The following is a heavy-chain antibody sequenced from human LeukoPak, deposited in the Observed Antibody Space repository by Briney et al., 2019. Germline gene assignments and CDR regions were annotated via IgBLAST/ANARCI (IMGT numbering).Heavy chain of an antibody. D-gene: IGHD3-10*01. Sequence: PGGSLRLSCAASGFTFSSYSMNWVRQAPGKGLEWVSSISSSSSYIYYADSVKGRFTTSRDNAKNSLYLQMNSLRAEDTAVYYCARSRLWFGELSDYWGQGTLVTVSS. CDR1: GFTFSSYS. CDR2: ISSSSSYI. J-gene: IGHJ4*02. CDR3: ARSRLWFGELSDY. V-gene: IGHV3-21*01.